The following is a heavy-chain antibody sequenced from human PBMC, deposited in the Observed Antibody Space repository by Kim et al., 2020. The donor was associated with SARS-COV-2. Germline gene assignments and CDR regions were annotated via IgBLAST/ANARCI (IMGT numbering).Heavy chain of an antibody. J-gene: IGHJ3*02. V-gene: IGHV3-64D*09. CDR3: GKDLPRVVGGADLGWGGNAVDI. CDR2: ISSNGGST. Sequence: GGSLRLSCSASGFTFSSYAMHWVRQAPGKGLEYVSAISSNGGSTYYADSVKGRFTISRDNSKNTLYLQMSSLRAEDTAVYYCGKDLPRVVGGADLGWGGNAVDIWGQGTMVTVSS. CDR1: GFTFSSYA. D-gene: IGHD3-10*01.